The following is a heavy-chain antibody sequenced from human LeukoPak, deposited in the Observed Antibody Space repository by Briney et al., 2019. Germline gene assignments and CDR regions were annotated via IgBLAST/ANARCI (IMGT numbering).Heavy chain of an antibody. Sequence: GGSLRLSCAVSGITLSNYGMSWVRQAPGKGLEWVAGLSGSGGGTNYADSVQGRFTISRDNPKNTLYLQMNSLRAEDTAVYYCARDYRGSIRGLDYWGQGTLVTVSS. D-gene: IGHD1-26*01. V-gene: IGHV3-23*01. CDR1: GITLSNYG. J-gene: IGHJ4*02. CDR3: ARDYRGSIRGLDY. CDR2: LSGSGGGT.